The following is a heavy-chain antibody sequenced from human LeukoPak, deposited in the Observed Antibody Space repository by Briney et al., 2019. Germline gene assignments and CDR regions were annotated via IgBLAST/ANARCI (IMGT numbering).Heavy chain of an antibody. Sequence: GGSLRLSCAASGFTFSSYAMSWVRQAPGKGLEWVSAISGSGGSTYYADSVKGRFTISRDNSKNTLYLQMNSLRAEDTAVYYCATIAGSDYYDSSGYAFDYWGQGTLVTVSS. CDR1: GFTFSSYA. D-gene: IGHD3-22*01. CDR2: ISGSGGST. CDR3: ATIAGSDYYDSSGYAFDY. V-gene: IGHV3-23*01. J-gene: IGHJ4*02.